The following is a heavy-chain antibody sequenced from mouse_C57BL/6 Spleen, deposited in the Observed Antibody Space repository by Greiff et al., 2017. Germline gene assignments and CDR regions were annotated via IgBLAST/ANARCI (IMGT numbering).Heavy chain of an antibody. D-gene: IGHD2-4*01. J-gene: IGHJ2*01. CDR3: ARSLYDYDFDY. V-gene: IGHV1-82*01. Sequence: VNVVESGPELVKPGASVKISCKASGYAFSSSWMNWVKQRPGKGLEWIGRIYPGDGDTNYNGKFKGKATLTADKSSSTAYMQLSSLTSEDSAVYFCARSLYDYDFDYWGQGTTLTVSS. CDR2: IYPGDGDT. CDR1: GYAFSSSW.